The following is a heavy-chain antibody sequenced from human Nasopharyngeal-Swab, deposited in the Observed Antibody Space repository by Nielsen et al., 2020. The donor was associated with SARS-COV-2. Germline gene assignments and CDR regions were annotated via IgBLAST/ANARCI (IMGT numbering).Heavy chain of an antibody. CDR1: GFTFSDYY. J-gene: IGHJ4*02. Sequence: GESLKISCAASGFTFSDYYMSWIRQAPGKGLEWVSYISSSGSTIYYADSVKGRFTISRENAKNSLYLQMNSLRAGDTAVYYCARIGGDGDYFDYWGQGTLVTVSS. D-gene: IGHD3-10*01. CDR2: ISSSGSTI. CDR3: ARIGGDGDYFDY. V-gene: IGHV3-11*04.